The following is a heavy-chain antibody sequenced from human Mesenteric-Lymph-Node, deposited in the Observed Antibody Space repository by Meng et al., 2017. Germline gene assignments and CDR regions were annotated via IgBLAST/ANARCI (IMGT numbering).Heavy chain of an antibody. CDR3: ARVATKLYYYYGMDV. Sequence: SVKVSCKASGGTFSSYTISWVRQAPGQGLEWMGRIIPILGIANYAQKFQGRVTITADKSTSTAYMELSSLRSEDTAVYYCARVATKLYYYYGMDVWGQGTTVTVSS. D-gene: IGHD5-12*01. V-gene: IGHV1-69*02. CDR2: IIPILGIA. J-gene: IGHJ6*02. CDR1: GGTFSSYT.